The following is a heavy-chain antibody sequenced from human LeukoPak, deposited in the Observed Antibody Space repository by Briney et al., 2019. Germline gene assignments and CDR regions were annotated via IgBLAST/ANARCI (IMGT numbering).Heavy chain of an antibody. D-gene: IGHD5-24*01. CDR1: GFTFSTYA. J-gene: IGHJ3*02. V-gene: IGHV3-21*01. CDR2: ISSSSSYI. CDR3: ARDGYNLGAFDI. Sequence: GGSLRLSCAASGFTFSTYAMNWVRQAPGKGLEWVSSISSSSSYIYYADSVKGRFTISRDNAKNSLYLQMNSLRAEDTAVYYCARDGYNLGAFDIWGQGTMVTVSS.